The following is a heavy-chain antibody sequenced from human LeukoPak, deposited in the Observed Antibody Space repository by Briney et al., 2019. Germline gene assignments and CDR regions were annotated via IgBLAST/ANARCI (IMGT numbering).Heavy chain of an antibody. D-gene: IGHD3-22*01. CDR3: ARDPNYYDSSGYPRSHWYFDL. CDR1: GGSFSGYY. V-gene: IGHV4-34*01. Sequence: NPSETLSLTCAVYGGSFSGYYWSWIRQPPGKGLESNGEINHSGTTNYNPSLKSRAPISVETSKNQFSLKLSSVTAADTAVYYCARDPNYYDSSGYPRSHWYFDLWGRGTLVTVSS. J-gene: IGHJ2*01. CDR2: INHSGTT.